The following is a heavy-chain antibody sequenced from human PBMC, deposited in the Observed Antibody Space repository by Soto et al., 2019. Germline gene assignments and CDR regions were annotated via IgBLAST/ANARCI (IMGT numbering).Heavy chain of an antibody. J-gene: IGHJ6*02. CDR3: AKDLTHHYSRYYYGMDV. Sequence: PGGSLRLSCAASGFTFSSYGMHWVRQAPGKGLEWVAVISYDGSNKYYADSVKGRFTISRDNSKNTLYLQMNSLRAEDTAVYYCAKDLTHHYSRYYYGMDVWGQGTTGTGS. V-gene: IGHV3-30*18. CDR1: GFTFSSYG. CDR2: ISYDGSNK. D-gene: IGHD3-16*02.